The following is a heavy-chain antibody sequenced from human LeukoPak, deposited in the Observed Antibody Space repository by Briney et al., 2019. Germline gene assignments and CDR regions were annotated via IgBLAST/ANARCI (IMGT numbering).Heavy chain of an antibody. J-gene: IGHJ5*02. CDR2: ISSSSSYI. CDR3: ARDNSGSYEDWFDP. D-gene: IGHD1-26*01. V-gene: IGHV3-21*01. Sequence: GGSLRLSCAASGFTFSSYAMNWVRQAPGKGLEWVSSISSSSSYIYYADSVKGRFTISRDNAKNSLYLQMNSLRAEDTAVYYCARDNSGSYEDWFDPWGQGTLVTVSS. CDR1: GFTFSSYA.